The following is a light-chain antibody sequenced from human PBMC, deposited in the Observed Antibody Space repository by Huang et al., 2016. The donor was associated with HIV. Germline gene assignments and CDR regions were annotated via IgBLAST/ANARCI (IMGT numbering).Light chain of an antibody. Sequence: DIVMTQSPLSLSVTPGEPASISCRSSQSLLHSNGYNYLDWYLQKPVQSPQILIYLASNRASGVPDQFSGSGSGTDFTRKISRVEAEDVGVYYCMQSLQTITFGQGTRLEIK. CDR3: MQSLQTIT. CDR2: LAS. V-gene: IGKV2-28*01. CDR1: QSLLHSNGYNY. J-gene: IGKJ5*01.